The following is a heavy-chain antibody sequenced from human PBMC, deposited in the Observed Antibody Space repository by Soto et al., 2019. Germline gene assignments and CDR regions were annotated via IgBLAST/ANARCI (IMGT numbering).Heavy chain of an antibody. CDR1: GGSISSSSYY. V-gene: IGHV4-39*01. J-gene: IGHJ4*02. D-gene: IGHD2-2*01. Sequence: SETLSLTCTVSGGSISSSSYYWGWIRQPPGKGLEWIGSIDYSGTTYYNPSLKSRVTISVDTSKNQFSLKLSSVTAADTAVYHCARHVGTRHFDSWGQGTLVTVSS. CDR2: IDYSGTT. CDR3: ARHVGTRHFDS.